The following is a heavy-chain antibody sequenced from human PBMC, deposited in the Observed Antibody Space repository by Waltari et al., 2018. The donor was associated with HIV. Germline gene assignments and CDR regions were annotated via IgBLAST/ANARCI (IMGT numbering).Heavy chain of an antibody. J-gene: IGHJ4*02. Sequence: QITLKESGPTLVKPTQTLTLTCTFSGFSLSTSGVGVGWIRQPPGQALEWLALIYWDDDKRYSPSLKSRLTITKDTAKNQVVLTMTNMDPVDTATYYCARQGGGRQNNAKYFDYWGQGTLVTVSS. V-gene: IGHV2-5*02. CDR1: GFSLSTSGVG. D-gene: IGHD2-2*01. CDR3: ARQGGGRQNNAKYFDY. CDR2: IYWDDDK.